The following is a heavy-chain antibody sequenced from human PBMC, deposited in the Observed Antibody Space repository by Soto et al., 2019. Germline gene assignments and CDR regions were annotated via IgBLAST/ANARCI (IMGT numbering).Heavy chain of an antibody. J-gene: IGHJ4*02. Sequence: QVQLVQSGAEVKKPGSSVKVSCKASGGTFSNDIITWVRQARGQGLEWMGRIIPVLDITNYAQKFQGRVTITADKSTSTAYMELNSLGSEDTAVYYCVRDSPIGSTYSGYDGIDYWCQGTLVTVSS. V-gene: IGHV1-69*08. CDR3: VRDSPIGSTYSGYDGIDY. CDR1: GGTFSNDI. D-gene: IGHD5-12*01. CDR2: IIPVLDIT.